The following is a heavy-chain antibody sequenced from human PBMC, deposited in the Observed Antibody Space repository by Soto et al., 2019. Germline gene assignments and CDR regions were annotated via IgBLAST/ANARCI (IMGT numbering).Heavy chain of an antibody. D-gene: IGHD5-18*01. CDR3: ARNERGYSYGSLDY. V-gene: IGHV3-30*04. J-gene: IGHJ4*02. CDR2: TSYDGSDK. Sequence: PGGSLRLSCAASGFTFSKYNFHWVRQAPGKGLEWVAVTSYDGSDKYYADSVKGRFTISRDNSKNTLYLKMNSLRAEDTVVYYCARNERGYSYGSLDYWGQGALVTVSS. CDR1: GFTFSKYN.